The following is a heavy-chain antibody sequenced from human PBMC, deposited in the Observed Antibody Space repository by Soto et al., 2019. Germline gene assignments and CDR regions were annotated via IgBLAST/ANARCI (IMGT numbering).Heavy chain of an antibody. CDR1: GLTFSDFA. CDR2: LDGAGGST. Sequence: GGSLRLSCLASGLTFSDFAMTWVRHVPGRGLEWVASLDGAGGSTYYAESVRGRFSISRDNSQNTLFLQMKRLTVDDTAIYYCAAPRDEYGSGVSWFTYGMDIWGQGTTVTVSS. CDR3: AAPRDEYGSGVSWFTYGMDI. J-gene: IGHJ6*02. D-gene: IGHD3-10*01. V-gene: IGHV3-23*01.